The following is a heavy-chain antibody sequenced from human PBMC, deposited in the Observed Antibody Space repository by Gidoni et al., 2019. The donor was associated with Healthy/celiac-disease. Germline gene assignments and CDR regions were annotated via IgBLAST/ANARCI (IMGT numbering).Heavy chain of an antibody. D-gene: IGHD2-8*02. CDR2: IRSKAYGGTT. CDR1: GFTFGDYV. CDR3: TREVNDMGHPGG. V-gene: IGHV3-49*04. J-gene: IGHJ4*02. Sequence: EVQLVESGGGLVQPGRYLRLSCTASGFTFGDYVMSCVRQAPGKGLELVGFIRSKAYGGTTEYAASVKGRFTISRDDSKSIAYLQMNSLKTEDTAVYYCTREVNDMGHPGGWGQGTLVTVSS.